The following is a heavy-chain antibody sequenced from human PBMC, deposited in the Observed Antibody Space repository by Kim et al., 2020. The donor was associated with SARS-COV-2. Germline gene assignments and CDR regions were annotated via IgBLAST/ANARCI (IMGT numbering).Heavy chain of an antibody. V-gene: IGHV3-66*01. Sequence: GGSLRLSCAASGFTVSSNYMSWVRQAPGKGLEWVSVIYSGGSTYYADSVKGRFTISRDNSKNTLYLQMNSLRAEDTAVYYCARETQLPLYYYFDYWGQGTLVTVSS. CDR1: GFTVSSNY. D-gene: IGHD6-6*01. CDR2: IYSGGST. CDR3: ARETQLPLYYYFDY. J-gene: IGHJ4*02.